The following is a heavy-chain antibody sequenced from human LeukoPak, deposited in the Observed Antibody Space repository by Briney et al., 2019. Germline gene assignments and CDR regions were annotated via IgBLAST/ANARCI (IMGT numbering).Heavy chain of an antibody. V-gene: IGHV3-74*01. Sequence: PGGSLRLSCVASANYWMHWVRQAPGKGLVWVSRINSDGSWTSYADSVKGRFTISKDNAKNTVYLQMNSLRAEDTAVYYCVSFYETYWGRGTLVTVSS. CDR3: VSFYETY. CDR2: INSDGSWT. CDR1: ANYW. D-gene: IGHD2/OR15-2a*01. J-gene: IGHJ4*02.